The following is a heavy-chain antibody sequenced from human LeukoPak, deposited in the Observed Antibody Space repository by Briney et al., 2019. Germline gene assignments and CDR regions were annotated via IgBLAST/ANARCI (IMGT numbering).Heavy chain of an antibody. D-gene: IGHD3-10*01. Sequence: GRSLRLSCAASGFTFSSYGMHWVRQAPGKGLEWVAVISYDGSNKYYADSVKGRFTNSRDNSKNTLYLQMNSLRAEDTAVYYCAKEVRRAYYGSGRRLDYWGQGTLVTVSS. CDR3: AKEVRRAYYGSGRRLDY. J-gene: IGHJ4*02. V-gene: IGHV3-30*18. CDR2: ISYDGSNK. CDR1: GFTFSSYG.